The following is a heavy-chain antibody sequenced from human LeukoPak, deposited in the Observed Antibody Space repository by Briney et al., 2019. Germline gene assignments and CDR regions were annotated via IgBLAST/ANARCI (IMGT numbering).Heavy chain of an antibody. CDR2: ISWDGSST. CDR1: GFTFDDYA. V-gene: IGHV3-43*01. D-gene: IGHD3-16*01. CDR3: AKDIHVYDSGSGVQH. J-gene: IGHJ1*01. Sequence: GGSLRLSCAASGFTFDDYAMHWVRQAPGKGLEWVSLISWDGSSTYYADSVKGRFTISRDNSKSTLYLQMNSLRTEDTALYYCAKDIHVYDSGSGVQHWGQGTLVTVSS.